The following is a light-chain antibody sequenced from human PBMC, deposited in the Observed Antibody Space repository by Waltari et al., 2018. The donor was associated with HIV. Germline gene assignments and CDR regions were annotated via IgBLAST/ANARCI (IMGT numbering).Light chain of an antibody. CDR1: SSDVGRYDY. CDR3: CSYAGGYTLV. J-gene: IGLJ2*01. CDR2: DVT. V-gene: IGLV2-11*01. Sequence: QSTLTQPRSVSGSPGQSVTISCTGTSSDVGRYDYVSWYQQHPGKAPKLIIYDVTTRPSGVPDRFSVSKAGNPASLTISGLQAGDESDFYCCSYAGGYTLVFGGGTKLTVL.